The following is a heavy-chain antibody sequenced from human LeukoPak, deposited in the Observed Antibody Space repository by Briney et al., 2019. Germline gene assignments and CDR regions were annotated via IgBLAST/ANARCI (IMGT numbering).Heavy chain of an antibody. CDR1: GFTVSSDY. CDR3: ARVGYYYDSSGPPYYFDY. Sequence: AGGSLRLSCAASGFTVSSDYMTWVRQAPAKGLEWVSVIYSGGSTYYADSVKGRFTISRHNSKNTLYLQMNSLRAEDTAVYYCARVGYYYDSSGPPYYFDYWGQGTLVTVSS. V-gene: IGHV3-53*04. CDR2: IYSGGST. D-gene: IGHD3-22*01. J-gene: IGHJ4*02.